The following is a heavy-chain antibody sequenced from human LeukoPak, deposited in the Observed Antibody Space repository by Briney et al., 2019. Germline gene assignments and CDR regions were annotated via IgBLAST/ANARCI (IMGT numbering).Heavy chain of an antibody. CDR2: INPSGGST. CDR3: AREVRGVGASSAGWFDP. D-gene: IGHD1-26*01. Sequence: GASVKVSSKASGYTFTSYYMPWGRQAPGQGLEWMGIINPSGGSTRYAQKYQGRVTMTRDTSTSTVYMELSSLRSEDTAVYYCAREVRGVGASSAGWFDPWGQGTLVTVSS. V-gene: IGHV1-46*01. J-gene: IGHJ5*02. CDR1: GYTFTSYY.